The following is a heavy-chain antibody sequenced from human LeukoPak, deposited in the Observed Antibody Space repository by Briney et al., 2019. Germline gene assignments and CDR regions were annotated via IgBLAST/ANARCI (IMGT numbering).Heavy chain of an antibody. CDR2: INHSGST. Sequence: SETLSLTCAVYGGSFSGYYWSWIRQPPGKGLEWIGEINHSGSTNYNPSLKSRVTISVDTSKNQFSLQLNSVTPEDTAVYYCARDRGYRTPLDYWGQGTLVTVSS. V-gene: IGHV4-34*01. CDR1: GGSFSGYY. D-gene: IGHD6-13*01. J-gene: IGHJ4*02. CDR3: ARDRGYRTPLDY.